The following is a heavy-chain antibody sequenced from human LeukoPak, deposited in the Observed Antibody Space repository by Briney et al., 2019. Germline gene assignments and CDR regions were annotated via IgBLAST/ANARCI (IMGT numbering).Heavy chain of an antibody. CDR3: ARGIAAAGYNWFDP. V-gene: IGHV4-31*11. D-gene: IGHD6-13*01. CDR2: IYYSGST. J-gene: IGHJ5*02. Sequence: SETLSLTCAVSGGSISSGGYYWSWIRQHPGKGLEWIRYIYYSGSTYYNPSLKSRVTISVDTSKNQFSLKLSSVTAADTAVYNCARGIAAAGYNWFDPWGQGTLVTVSS. CDR1: GGSISSGGYY.